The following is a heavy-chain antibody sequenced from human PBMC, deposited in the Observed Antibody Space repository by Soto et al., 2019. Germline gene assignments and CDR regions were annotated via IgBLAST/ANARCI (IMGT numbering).Heavy chain of an antibody. CDR3: ASYGIAAAGQYFDY. J-gene: IGHJ4*02. Sequence: ASVKVSCKVSGYTLTELSMHWVRQAPGKGLEWMGGFDPEDGETIYAQKFQGRVTMTGDTSTSTAYMELSSLRSEDTAVYYCASYGIAAAGQYFDYWGQGTLVTVSS. V-gene: IGHV1-24*01. CDR2: FDPEDGET. CDR1: GYTLTELS. D-gene: IGHD6-13*01.